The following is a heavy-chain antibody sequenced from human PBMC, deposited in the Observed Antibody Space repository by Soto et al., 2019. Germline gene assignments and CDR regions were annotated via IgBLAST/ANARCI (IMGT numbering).Heavy chain of an antibody. CDR2: IWFDGSSK. Sequence: QVQLVESGGGVVQPGRSLRLSCAASGFTFGDSGMHWVRQAPGKGLERVAVIWFDGSSKYYADSVKGRFTISRDNSKNTLYLQMNSLRAEDTAVYFCARDCVVRGSGPTYFDQWGQGTLVTVSS. J-gene: IGHJ4*01. CDR1: GFTFGDSG. CDR3: ARDCVVRGSGPTYFDQ. V-gene: IGHV3-33*01. D-gene: IGHD3-10*01.